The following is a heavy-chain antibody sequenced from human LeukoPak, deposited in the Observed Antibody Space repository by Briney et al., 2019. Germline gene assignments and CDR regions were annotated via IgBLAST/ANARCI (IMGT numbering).Heavy chain of an antibody. CDR3: ARGRRDCSGDCYVAFDI. J-gene: IGHJ3*02. CDR2: IYSAGST. Sequence: GGSLRLSCVASGFTVSSNYMSWVRQAPGKGLEWVSVIYSAGSTYYADSVKGRFTISRNNSKNSLFLQMHSLRADDTAVYYCARGRRDCSGDCYVAFDIWGQGTMVTVSS. V-gene: IGHV3-53*01. CDR1: GFTVSSNY. D-gene: IGHD2-21*02.